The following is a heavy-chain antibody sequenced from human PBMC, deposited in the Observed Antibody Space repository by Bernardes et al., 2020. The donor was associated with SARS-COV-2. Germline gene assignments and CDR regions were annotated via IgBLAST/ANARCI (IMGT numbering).Heavy chain of an antibody. D-gene: IGHD2-15*01. CDR2: IGNKANSYAT. CDR3: SRPNGEGYCSGGRCYHGLDV. CDR1: GFSVTDSV. J-gene: IGHJ6*02. V-gene: IGHV3-73*01. Sequence: GGSLRLSCAASGFSVTDSVMLWVRQASGKGLEWVGQIGNKANSYATAYAASGKGRFTVARDDSKKTAYLQMNSLKTEDTAVYYCSRPNGEGYCSGGRCYHGLDVWGQGTTVTVSS.